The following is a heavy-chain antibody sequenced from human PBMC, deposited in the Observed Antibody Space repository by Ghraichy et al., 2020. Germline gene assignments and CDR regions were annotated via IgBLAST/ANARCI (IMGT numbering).Heavy chain of an antibody. J-gene: IGHJ4*02. Sequence: ASVKVSCKASGYTFTSYGISWVRQAPGQGLEWMGWISAYNGNTNYAQKLQGRVTMTTDTSTSTAYMELRSLRSDDTAVYYCARDRRYYGSGSYSGGYFDYWGQGTLVTVSS. CDR2: ISAYNGNT. CDR1: GYTFTSYG. CDR3: ARDRRYYGSGSYSGGYFDY. V-gene: IGHV1-18*01. D-gene: IGHD3-10*01.